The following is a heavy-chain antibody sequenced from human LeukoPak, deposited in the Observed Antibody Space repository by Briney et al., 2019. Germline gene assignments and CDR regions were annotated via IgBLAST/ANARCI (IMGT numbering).Heavy chain of an antibody. Sequence: PGGSLILSCAASGFTSGDYYMSWIRQAPGKGLEWVSYISSSGTAIHYADSVKGRFTISRDNAKNSLYLQMNALRAEDTAVYYCARVRGSYCSDYWGQGTLVTVSS. CDR2: ISSSGTAI. D-gene: IGHD1-26*01. CDR1: GFTSGDYY. CDR3: ARVRGSYCSDY. V-gene: IGHV3-11*04. J-gene: IGHJ4*02.